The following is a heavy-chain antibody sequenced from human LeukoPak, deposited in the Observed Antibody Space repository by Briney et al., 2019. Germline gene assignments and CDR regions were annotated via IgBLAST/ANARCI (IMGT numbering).Heavy chain of an antibody. CDR1: GFTFSYYG. CDR3: ARALYSGGWYVMDV. V-gene: IGHV3-33*01. D-gene: IGHD6-25*01. Sequence: GGSETLFCAASGFTFSYYGMHWVRQAPGKGLEWVAVIWNDGGQQYYADSVKGRFTISRDNSKNTLYLQMNSLTAEDTAIYYCARALYSGGWYVMDVWGQGNTV. J-gene: IGHJ6*02. CDR2: IWNDGGQQ.